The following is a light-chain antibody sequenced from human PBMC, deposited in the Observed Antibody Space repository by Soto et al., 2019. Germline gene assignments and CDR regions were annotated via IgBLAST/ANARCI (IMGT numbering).Light chain of an antibody. CDR3: CSYAGSSTPLI. CDR1: SSDVGSYNL. Sequence: QSVLTQAASVSGSPGRSITISCTGTSSDVGSYNLVSWYQQHPGKAPKVMIYEVSKRPSGVSNRFSGSKSGNTASLTISGLQAEGEADYYCCSYAGSSTPLIFGTGTKLTVL. J-gene: IGLJ1*01. V-gene: IGLV2-23*02. CDR2: EVS.